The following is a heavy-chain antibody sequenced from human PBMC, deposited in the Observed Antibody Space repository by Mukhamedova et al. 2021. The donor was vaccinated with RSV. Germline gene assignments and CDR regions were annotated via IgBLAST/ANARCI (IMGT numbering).Heavy chain of an antibody. J-gene: IGHJ4*02. D-gene: IGHD3-3*01. CDR2: GEST. V-gene: IGHV4-39*01. CDR3: AGSITICGVVIIHYFDY. Sequence: GESTYYNPSLKSRVTISVDTAKNQFSLKLSAVTDADTPVYYCAGSITICGVVIIHYFDYWGQGTLVTVSS.